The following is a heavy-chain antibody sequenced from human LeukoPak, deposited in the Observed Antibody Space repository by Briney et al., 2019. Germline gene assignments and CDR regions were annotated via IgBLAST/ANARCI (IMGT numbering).Heavy chain of an antibody. V-gene: IGHV3-11*06. CDR3: ARGRYGLDV. J-gene: IGHJ6*02. Sequence: PGGSLRLSCAASGFTFSDHYMSWIRQAPGKGLEWISYISPTTSYTNYYADSVKGRFTISRDDAKKSLYLQMNSLRDEDTAVYYCARGRYGLDVWGQGTTVTVSS. CDR2: ISPTTSYT. CDR1: GFTFSDHY.